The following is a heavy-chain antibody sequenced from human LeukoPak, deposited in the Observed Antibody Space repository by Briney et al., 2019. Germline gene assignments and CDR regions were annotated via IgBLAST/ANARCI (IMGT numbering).Heavy chain of an antibody. CDR2: IYPRDGST. CDR1: GYTFTNNY. J-gene: IGHJ4*02. Sequence: ASVKVSCKASGYTFTNNYLNWVRQAPGQGLEWMGMIYPRDGSTSYAQNFQGRVTVTRDTSTTTVHMELRGLRSEDTAVYYCARDQEGFDYWGQGTVVTVSS. V-gene: IGHV1-46*01. CDR3: ARDQEGFDY.